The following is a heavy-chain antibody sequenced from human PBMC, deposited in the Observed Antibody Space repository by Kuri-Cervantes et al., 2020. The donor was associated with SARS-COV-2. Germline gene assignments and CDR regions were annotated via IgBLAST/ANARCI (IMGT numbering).Heavy chain of an antibody. CDR3: TTGEPMTTVKDV. Sequence: GGSLRLSCTVSGGSISSYYWSWIRQPAGKGLEWVGRIKSKTDGGTTDYAAPVKGRFTISRDDSKNTLYLQMNSLKTEDTAVYYCTTGEPMTTVKDVWGKGTTVTVSS. D-gene: IGHD4-17*01. V-gene: IGHV3-15*01. J-gene: IGHJ6*04. CDR1: GGSISSYY. CDR2: IKSKTDGGTT.